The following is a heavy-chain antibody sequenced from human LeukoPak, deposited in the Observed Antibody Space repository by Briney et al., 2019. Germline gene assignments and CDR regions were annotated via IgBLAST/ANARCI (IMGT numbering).Heavy chain of an antibody. D-gene: IGHD3-3*01. J-gene: IGHJ3*02. V-gene: IGHV3-30-3*01. Sequence: PGGSLRLSCAASGFTFSSYAMHWVRQAPGKGLEWVAVISYDGSNKYYADSVKGRFTISRDNSKNTLYLQMNSLRAEDTAVYYCATGGYYDFWSGYYTADAFDIWGQGTMVTVSS. CDR2: ISYDGSNK. CDR1: GFTFSSYA. CDR3: ATGGYYDFWSGYYTADAFDI.